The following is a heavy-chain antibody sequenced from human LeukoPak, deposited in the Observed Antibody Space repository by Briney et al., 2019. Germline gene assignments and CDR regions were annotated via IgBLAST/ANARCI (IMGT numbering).Heavy chain of an antibody. V-gene: IGHV4-34*01. CDR2: INHSGST. D-gene: IGHD3-22*01. Sequence: SETLSLTCGVYGGSFSGYYWTWLRQPPGKGLEWIGEINHSGSTSYNPSLKSRVTISLDPSKNQFSLKLTSVAAADTALYHCARVHYYDASDYSTSYWFDPWGQGTLVTVSS. CDR1: GGSFSGYY. J-gene: IGHJ5*02. CDR3: ARVHYYDASDYSTSYWFDP.